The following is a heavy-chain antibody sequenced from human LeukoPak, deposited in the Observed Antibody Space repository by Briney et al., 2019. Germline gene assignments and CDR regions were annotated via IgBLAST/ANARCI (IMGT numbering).Heavy chain of an antibody. J-gene: IGHJ3*02. V-gene: IGHV4-4*07. Sequence: SETLSLTCTVSGGSIRSYWSWIRQPAGKGLERIGRIYGSGSTYYNPSLKSRVTISVDTSKNQFSLKLSSVTAADTAVYYCARDGYYDSSGYYRRDAFDIWGQGTMVTVSS. CDR1: GGSIRSY. D-gene: IGHD3-22*01. CDR2: IYGSGST. CDR3: ARDGYYDSSGYYRRDAFDI.